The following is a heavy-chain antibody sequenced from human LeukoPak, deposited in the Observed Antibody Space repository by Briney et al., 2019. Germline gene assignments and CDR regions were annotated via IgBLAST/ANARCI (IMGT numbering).Heavy chain of an antibody. CDR2: ISYDGSNK. D-gene: IGHD4-23*01. J-gene: IGHJ6*02. CDR1: GFTFSSYG. Sequence: GGSLRLSCAASGFTFSSYGMHWVRQAPGKGLEWVAVISYDGSNKYYADSVKGRFTISRDNSKNTLYPQMNSLRAEDTAVYYCAKSFYGGGTYGMDVWGQGTTVTVSS. CDR3: AKSFYGGGTYGMDV. V-gene: IGHV3-30*18.